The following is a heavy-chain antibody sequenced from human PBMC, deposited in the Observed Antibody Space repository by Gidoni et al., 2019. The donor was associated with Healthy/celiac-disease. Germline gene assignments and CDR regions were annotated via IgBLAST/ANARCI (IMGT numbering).Heavy chain of an antibody. V-gene: IGHV3-7*01. J-gene: IGHJ6*02. CDR3: ARDLCSSSPWGGPCYYYYGMDV. Sequence: EVQLVESGGGLVQPGGSLRLFCAASGFTFSSYWMSWVRQAPGKGLEWVANIKQDGSEKYYVDSVKGRFTISRDNAKNSLYLQMNSLRAEDTAVYYCARDLCSSSPWGGPCYYYYGMDVWGQGTTVTVSS. CDR1: GFTFSSYW. D-gene: IGHD6-13*01. CDR2: IKQDGSEK.